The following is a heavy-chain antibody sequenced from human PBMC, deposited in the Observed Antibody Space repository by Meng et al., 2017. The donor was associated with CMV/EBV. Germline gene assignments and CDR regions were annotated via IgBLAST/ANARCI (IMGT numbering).Heavy chain of an antibody. V-gene: IGHV3-66*02. J-gene: IGHJ4*02. CDR1: GFTVSSNY. Sequence: GGSLRLSCAASGFTVSSNYMSWVRQAPGKRLECVSVIYSGGSTYYADSVKGRFTFSRDNSKNTLYLQMNSLRAEDTAVYYCARDKRYCSSTSCYRNFDYWGQGTLVTVSS. CDR3: ARDKRYCSSTSCYRNFDY. D-gene: IGHD2-2*01. CDR2: IYSGGST.